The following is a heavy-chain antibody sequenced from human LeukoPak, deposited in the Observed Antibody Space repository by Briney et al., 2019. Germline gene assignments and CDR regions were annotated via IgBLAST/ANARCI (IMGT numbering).Heavy chain of an antibody. J-gene: IGHJ5*02. D-gene: IGHD3-10*01. V-gene: IGHV4-61*02. CDR2: IYTSGGT. Sequence: SEALSLTCAVSGVSIGSGGYSWSWVRQPPGKGLEWIERIYTSGGTNYNPSLKSRVTISVDTSKNQFSLKLSSVTAADTAVYYCARRITMVRGVGWFDPWGQGTLVTVSS. CDR3: ARRITMVRGVGWFDP. CDR1: GVSIGSGGYS.